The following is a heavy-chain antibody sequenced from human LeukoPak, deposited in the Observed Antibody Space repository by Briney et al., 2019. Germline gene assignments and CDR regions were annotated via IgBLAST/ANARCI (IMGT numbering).Heavy chain of an antibody. V-gene: IGHV1-2*02. CDR3: ARNIWFGESTDAFDI. CDR2: INPNSGGT. D-gene: IGHD3-10*01. J-gene: IGHJ3*02. Sequence: GASVKVSCKASGYTFTGYYMHWVRQAPGQGLEWMGWINPNSGGTNYAQKFQGRVTMTRDKSIRTAYMELSRLTSDDTAVYYYARNIWFGESTDAFDIWGQGTMVTVSS. CDR1: GYTFTGYY.